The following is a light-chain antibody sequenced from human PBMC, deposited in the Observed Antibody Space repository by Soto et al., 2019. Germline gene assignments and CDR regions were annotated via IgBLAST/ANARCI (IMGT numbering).Light chain of an antibody. J-gene: IGLJ1*01. CDR1: SSDVGGYNY. CDR2: EVI. CDR3: TSYTTTNTHV. V-gene: IGLV2-14*03. Sequence: QSVLTQPASVSGSPGQSITISCTGTSSDVGGYNYVSWYQQHPGKAPKLMIYEVINRPSGVSSRFSGSKSGNTASLTISGLQAEDEADYYCTSYTTTNTHVFGTGTKGTVL.